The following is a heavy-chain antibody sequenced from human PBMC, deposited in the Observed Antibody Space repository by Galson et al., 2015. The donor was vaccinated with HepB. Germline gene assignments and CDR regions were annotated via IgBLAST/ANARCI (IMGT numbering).Heavy chain of an antibody. D-gene: IGHD2-21*01. Sequence: SLRLSCAASGFTFSSHWMSWVRQAPGKGLECVANINQDGSEKYYMDSVKGRITISRDNARNLLYLQMNSLRAEDTAVYYCARDHVAPGLIFDLWGQGSLVTVSS. CDR2: INQDGSEK. CDR1: GFTFSSHW. CDR3: ARDHVAPGLIFDL. J-gene: IGHJ4*02. V-gene: IGHV3-7*03.